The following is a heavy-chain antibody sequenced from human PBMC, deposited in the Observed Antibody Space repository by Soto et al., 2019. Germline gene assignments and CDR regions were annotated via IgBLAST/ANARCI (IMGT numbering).Heavy chain of an antibody. V-gene: IGHV1-18*01. CDR2: ISAYNGNT. CDR3: ARDWGVDYDILTDYDY. Sequence: ASVQVSCKASGYTFTSYGISWVRQAPGQGLEWMGWISAYNGNTNYAQKLQGRVTITTDTSTSTAYMDLRGLRSDDTAVYYRARDWGVDYDILTDYDYWGQGTLVTVSS. CDR1: GYTFTSYG. J-gene: IGHJ4*02. D-gene: IGHD3-9*01.